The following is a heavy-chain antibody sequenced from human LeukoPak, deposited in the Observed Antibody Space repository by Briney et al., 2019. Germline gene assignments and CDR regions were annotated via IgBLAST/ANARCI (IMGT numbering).Heavy chain of an antibody. CDR1: GASISNSDYY. D-gene: IGHD1/OR15-1a*01. Sequence: SSETLSLTCTVSGASISNSDYYWVWIRQPPGQRLEWIGSIHYSGTTYYKPSLESRVTISIDTSKSHFSLKVTSVTAADTAVYYCARNAEQSPRAFDIWGQGTMVTVSS. CDR2: IHYSGTT. V-gene: IGHV4-39*07. CDR3: ARNAEQSPRAFDI. J-gene: IGHJ3*02.